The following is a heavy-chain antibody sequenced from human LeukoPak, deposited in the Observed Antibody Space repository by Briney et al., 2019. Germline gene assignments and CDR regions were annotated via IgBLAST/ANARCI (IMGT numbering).Heavy chain of an antibody. D-gene: IGHD3-10*01. V-gene: IGHV1-2*02. CDR2: INPNSGDT. CDR1: GYTFTAFS. CDR3: ARVRPRIDGSGTSYLRLYYFDY. J-gene: IGHJ4*02. Sequence: GASVKVSCKASGYTFTAFSMHWVRQAPGQGLEWMGWINPNSGDTNYAQRFQGRVTMTRDTSISTAYMDLSRMTSDDTAVYYCARVRPRIDGSGTSYLRLYYFDYWGQGTLVTVSS.